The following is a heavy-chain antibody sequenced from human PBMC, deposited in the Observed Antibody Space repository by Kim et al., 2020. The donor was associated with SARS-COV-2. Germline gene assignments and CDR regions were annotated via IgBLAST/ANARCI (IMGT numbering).Heavy chain of an antibody. CDR1: GFTFSSYG. D-gene: IGHD3-10*01. CDR2: ISYDGSNK. J-gene: IGHJ6*02. CDR3: AKAGGLLWFGELLYRYYYGIAV. Sequence: GGSLRLSCAASGFTFSSYGMHWVRQAPGKGLEWVAVISYDGSNKYYADSVKGRFTISRDNSKNTLYLQMNSLRAEDTAVYYCAKAGGLLWFGELLYRYYYGIAVWGQGTMVTVSS. V-gene: IGHV3-30*18.